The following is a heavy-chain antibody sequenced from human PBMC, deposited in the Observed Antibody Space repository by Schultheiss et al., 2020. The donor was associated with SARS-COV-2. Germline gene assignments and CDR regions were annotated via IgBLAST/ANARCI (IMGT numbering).Heavy chain of an antibody. Sequence: GGSLRLSCAASGFTFSSYGMHWVRQAPGKGLEWVAVIWYDGSNKYYADSVKGRFTISRDNSKNTLYLQMNSLRPEDTAVYYCAKHMGFYYYYMDVWGKGTTVTVSS. CDR3: AKHMGFYYYYMDV. CDR1: GFTFSSYG. CDR2: IWYDGSNK. V-gene: IGHV3-30*02. D-gene: IGHD2-21*01. J-gene: IGHJ6*03.